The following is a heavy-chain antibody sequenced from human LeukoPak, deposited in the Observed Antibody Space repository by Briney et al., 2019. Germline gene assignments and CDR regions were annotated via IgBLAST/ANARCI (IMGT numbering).Heavy chain of an antibody. D-gene: IGHD6-13*01. CDR3: ASTDSSSWYTLAYYYYYYMDV. J-gene: IGHJ6*03. CDR2: ISASGGST. CDR1: GFTFSSYA. Sequence: GGSLRLSCAASGFTFSSYAMSWVRQAPGKGLEWVSGISASGGSTYYADSVKGRFTISRDNSKNTLYLQMNSLRAEDTAVYYCASTDSSSWYTLAYYYYYYMDVWGKGTTVTVSS. V-gene: IGHV3-23*01.